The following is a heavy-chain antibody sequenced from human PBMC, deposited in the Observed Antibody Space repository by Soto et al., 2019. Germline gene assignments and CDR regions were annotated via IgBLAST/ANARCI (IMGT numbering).Heavy chain of an antibody. CDR1: GGTFSSYA. J-gene: IGHJ5*02. Sequence: SVKVSCKASGGTFSSYAISWVRQAPGQGLEWMGRIIPIFGTANYAQKFQGRVTNTADESTSTAYMELSSLRSEDTAVYYCAREQKSGAYYYGSGSYSWFDPWGQGTLVTVSS. CDR2: IIPIFGTA. D-gene: IGHD3-10*01. CDR3: AREQKSGAYYYGSGSYSWFDP. V-gene: IGHV1-69*13.